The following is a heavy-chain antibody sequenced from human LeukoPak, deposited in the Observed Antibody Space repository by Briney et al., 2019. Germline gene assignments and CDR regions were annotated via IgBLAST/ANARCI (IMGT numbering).Heavy chain of an antibody. D-gene: IGHD3-10*01. CDR2: INHSGST. Sequence: KPSETLSLTCAAYGGSFSGYYWSWIRQPPGKGLEWIGEINHSGSTNYNPSLKSRVTISVDTSKNQFSLKLSSVTAADTAVYYCARGSRRYYGSGSYYGYWGQGTLITVSS. J-gene: IGHJ4*02. CDR3: ARGSRRYYGSGSYYGY. CDR1: GGSFSGYY. V-gene: IGHV4-34*01.